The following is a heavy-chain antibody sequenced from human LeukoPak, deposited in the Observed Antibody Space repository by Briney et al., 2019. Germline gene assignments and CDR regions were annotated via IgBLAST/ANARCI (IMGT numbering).Heavy chain of an antibody. Sequence: SETLSLTCTVSGASISGTAYYWGWVRQPPRTGLEWIGNIYYSGSTYYNASLQSRVTISIDTSKNQFSLRLISVTAADTAMYFCAKSGGYGLIDYWGQGTLVTVSS. J-gene: IGHJ4*02. CDR1: GASISGTAYY. CDR3: AKSGGYGLIDY. D-gene: IGHD1-26*01. CDR2: IYYSGST. V-gene: IGHV4-39*01.